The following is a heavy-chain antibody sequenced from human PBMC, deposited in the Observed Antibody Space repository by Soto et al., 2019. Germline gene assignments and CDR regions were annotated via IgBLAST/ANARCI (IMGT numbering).Heavy chain of an antibody. CDR2: ISSSGRTI. D-gene: IGHD3-16*01. Sequence: PXESLRLSCVASGFTFTNYEKNWVRQAPGKGLEWVSYISSSGRTISYADAVKGRFTISRDNAKTTLYLQMNSLRAEDTAVYYCAKGGHIDFCGPGTLVTVSS. CDR3: AKGGHIDF. CDR1: GFTFTNYE. V-gene: IGHV3-48*03. J-gene: IGHJ4*02.